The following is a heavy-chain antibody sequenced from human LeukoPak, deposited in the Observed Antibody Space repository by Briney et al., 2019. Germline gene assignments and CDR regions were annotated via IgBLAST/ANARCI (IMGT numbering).Heavy chain of an antibody. Sequence: PGGSLRLSCAASGFTFSSYDMNWVRQAPGKGLEWVSVIYSGGSTYYADSVKGRFTISRDNSKNTLYLQMNSLRAEDTAVYYCARESGSYYAFDYWGQGTLVTVSS. CDR1: GFTFSSYD. V-gene: IGHV3-66*01. CDR3: ARESGSYYAFDY. J-gene: IGHJ4*02. D-gene: IGHD1-26*01. CDR2: IYSGGST.